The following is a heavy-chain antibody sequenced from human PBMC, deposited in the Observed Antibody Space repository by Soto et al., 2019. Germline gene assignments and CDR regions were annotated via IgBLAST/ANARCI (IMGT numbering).Heavy chain of an antibody. Sequence: EVQLVESGGGLVQPGGSLRLSCIASGFTLGNYWMSWVRQAPGKGLEWVANIKEDGSQQYYVDSVKGRFTISRDNAKNSWFRKMDGRGAEETALYYFAGDSVSANTVGTFRFDYWALGTLVAFSS. J-gene: IGHJ4*02. CDR2: IKEDGSQQ. CDR3: AGDSVSANTVGTFRFDY. V-gene: IGHV3-7*03. D-gene: IGHD3-16*01. CDR1: GFTLGNYW.